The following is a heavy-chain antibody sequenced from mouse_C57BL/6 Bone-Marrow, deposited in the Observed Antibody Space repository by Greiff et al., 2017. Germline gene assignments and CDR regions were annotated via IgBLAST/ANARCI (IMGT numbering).Heavy chain of an antibody. CDR1: GYAFTNYL. V-gene: IGHV1-54*01. CDR3: ARDYYGSSLWAMDY. J-gene: IGHJ4*01. CDR2: INPGSGGT. Sequence: QVQLKQSGAELVRPGTSVKVSCKASGYAFTNYLIEWVKQRPGQGLEWIGVINPGSGGTNYNEKFKGKATLTADKSSSTAYMQLSSLTSEDSAVYFCARDYYGSSLWAMDYWGQGTSVTVSS. D-gene: IGHD1-1*01.